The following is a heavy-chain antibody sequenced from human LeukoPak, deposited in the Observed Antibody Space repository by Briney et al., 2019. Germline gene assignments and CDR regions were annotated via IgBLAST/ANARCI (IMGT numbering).Heavy chain of an antibody. D-gene: IGHD6-19*01. V-gene: IGHV3-21*01. CDR2: ISSTSSYI. J-gene: IGHJ6*03. Sequence: KPGGSLRLSCAASGFIFNSHSMNWVRQAPGKGLEWVSSISSTSSYIYYAGSVKSRFTISRDNAKNSLYLQMNSLRAEDTAVYYCARSSGWYHRGPDYYYYYMDVWGKGTTVTVS. CDR1: GFIFNSHS. CDR3: ARSSGWYHRGPDYYYYYMDV.